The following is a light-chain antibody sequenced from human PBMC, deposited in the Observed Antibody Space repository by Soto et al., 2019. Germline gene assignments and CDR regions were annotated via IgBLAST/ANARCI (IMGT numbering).Light chain of an antibody. CDR3: QQRSNCPPIT. CDR2: DAS. CDR1: QSVSTY. J-gene: IGKJ5*01. V-gene: IGKV3-11*01. Sequence: EVVLTQSPATLSLSPGERATLSCRASQSVSTYLAWYQQKPGQAPRLLIYDASNRATGIPARFSGSGSGTDVTLTISSLEPEDFAVYYCQQRSNCPPITLGQGTRLEIK.